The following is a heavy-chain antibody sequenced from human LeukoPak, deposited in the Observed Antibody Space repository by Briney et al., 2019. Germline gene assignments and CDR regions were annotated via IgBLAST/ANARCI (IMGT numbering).Heavy chain of an antibody. CDR3: ARLDYNFGTN. J-gene: IGHJ4*02. Sequence: SQTLSLTCTVSGGSISSGGYYWSWIRQHPGKGLEWIGYIYYSGSTYYNPSLKSRVTISIDTSKNQFSLKLSSVTAADTAFYYCARLDYNFGTNWGQGALVTVSP. V-gene: IGHV4-31*03. CDR1: GGSISSGGYY. D-gene: IGHD1-1*01. CDR2: IYYSGST.